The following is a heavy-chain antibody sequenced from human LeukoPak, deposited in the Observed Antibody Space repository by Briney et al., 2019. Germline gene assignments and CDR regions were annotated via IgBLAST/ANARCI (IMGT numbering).Heavy chain of an antibody. V-gene: IGHV1-8*03. CDR2: MNPDSDNT. Sequence: ASVKVSCKASGYTFTSYDINWVRQATGQGLEWMGWMNPDSDNTGYTQKFQGRVTFTRNTSTSTAYMELSSLRSDDTAVYYCARTRGYSYGYGDYWGQGTLVTVSS. CDR1: GYTFTSYD. D-gene: IGHD5-18*01. CDR3: ARTRGYSYGYGDY. J-gene: IGHJ4*02.